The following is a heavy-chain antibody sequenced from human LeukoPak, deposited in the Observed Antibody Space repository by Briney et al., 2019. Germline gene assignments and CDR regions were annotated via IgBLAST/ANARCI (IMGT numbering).Heavy chain of an antibody. Sequence: PGGSLRLSCTASGFTFSSYWMSWVRQAPGKGLEWVANIKQDESEKFYVDSVKGRFTISRDNAKNSLYLQMNSLRAEDTALYYCARDAVLRNIAAAGYFDYWGQGTLVTVSS. J-gene: IGHJ4*02. D-gene: IGHD6-13*01. CDR3: ARDAVLRNIAAAGYFDY. CDR1: GFTFSSYW. CDR2: IKQDESEK. V-gene: IGHV3-7*03.